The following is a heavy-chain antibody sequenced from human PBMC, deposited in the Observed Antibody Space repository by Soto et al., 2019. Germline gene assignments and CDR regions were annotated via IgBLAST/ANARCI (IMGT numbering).Heavy chain of an antibody. CDR2: INPNSGGT. CDR1: GYTFTGYY. V-gene: IGHV1-2*04. D-gene: IGHD3-10*01. J-gene: IGHJ6*03. Sequence: ASVKVSCKASGYTFTGYYMHWVRQAPGQGLEWMGWINPNSGGTNYAQKFQGWVTMTRDTSISTAYIELSRLRSDDTAVYYCARAHYYGSGSYYNEDYYYMDVWGKGTTVTVSS. CDR3: ARAHYYGSGSYYNEDYYYMDV.